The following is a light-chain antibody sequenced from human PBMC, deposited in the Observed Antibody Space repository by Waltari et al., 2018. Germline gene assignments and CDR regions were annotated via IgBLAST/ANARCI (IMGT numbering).Light chain of an antibody. V-gene: IGKV1-5*03. Sequence: TITCRASQSISSWLAWYQQKPGKAPKLLIYKASSLQSGVPSRFSGSGSGTEFTLTISSLQPDDFATYYCQQYNSYPWTFGQGTKVEIK. CDR3: QQYNSYPWT. CDR1: QSISSW. J-gene: IGKJ1*01. CDR2: KAS.